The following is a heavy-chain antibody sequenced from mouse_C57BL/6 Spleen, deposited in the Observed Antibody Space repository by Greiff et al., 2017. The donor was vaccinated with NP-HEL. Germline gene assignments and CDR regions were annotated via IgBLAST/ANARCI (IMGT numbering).Heavy chain of an antibody. Sequence: EVKVVESGPGMVKPSQSLSLTCTVTGYSITSGYDWHWIRHFPGNKLEWMGYISYSGSTNYNPSLKSRISITHDTSKNHFFLKLNSVTTEDTATYYCARGYYDGYYDYWGQGTTLTVSS. V-gene: IGHV3-1*01. CDR1: GYSITSGYD. J-gene: IGHJ2*01. CDR2: ISYSGST. CDR3: ARGYYDGYYDY. D-gene: IGHD2-3*01.